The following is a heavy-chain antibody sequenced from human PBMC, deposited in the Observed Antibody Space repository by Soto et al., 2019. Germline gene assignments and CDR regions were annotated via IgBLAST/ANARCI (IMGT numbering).Heavy chain of an antibody. D-gene: IGHD5-12*01. CDR2: ISGSGGST. CDR1: GFTFSSYA. Sequence: GGSLRLSCAASGFTFSSYAMSWVRQAPGKGLEWVSAISGSGGSTYYADSVKGRFAISRDNSKNTLYLQMNTLRAEDTAVYYCAKARGENYYYYMDVWGKGTTVTVSS. V-gene: IGHV3-23*01. J-gene: IGHJ6*03. CDR3: AKARGENYYYYMDV.